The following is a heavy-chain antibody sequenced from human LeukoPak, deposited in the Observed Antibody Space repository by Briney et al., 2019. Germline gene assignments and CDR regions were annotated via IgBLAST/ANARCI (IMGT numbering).Heavy chain of an antibody. V-gene: IGHV4-59*12. D-gene: IGHD6-19*01. CDR3: ARDDPFIAVADRDAFDI. Sequence: SETLSLTCTVSGGSISSYYWSWIRQPPGKGLEWIGYIYYSGSTNYNPSLKSRVTISVDTSKNQFSLKLSSVTAADTAVYYCARDDPFIAVADRDAFDIWGQGTMVTVSS. J-gene: IGHJ3*02. CDR2: IYYSGST. CDR1: GGSISSYY.